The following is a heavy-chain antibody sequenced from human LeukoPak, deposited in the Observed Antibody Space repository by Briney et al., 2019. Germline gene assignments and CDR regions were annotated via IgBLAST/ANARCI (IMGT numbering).Heavy chain of an antibody. CDR3: AREGANGGYLH. CDR1: GYPFTGYY. CDR2: INPNSGFT. J-gene: IGHJ4*02. V-gene: IGHV1-2*02. D-gene: IGHD4/OR15-4a*01. Sequence: AASVKVSCKASGYPFTGYYLHWVRQAPGQGLEWMGWINPNSGFTNYAQKFQGRVTMTMDTSFSTAYMELSRLRSDDTAFYFCAREGANGGYLHWGQGTLVTVSS.